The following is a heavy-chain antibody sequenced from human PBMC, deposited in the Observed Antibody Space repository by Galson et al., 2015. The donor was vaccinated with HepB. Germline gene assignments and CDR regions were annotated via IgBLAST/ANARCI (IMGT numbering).Heavy chain of an antibody. V-gene: IGHV6-1*01. J-gene: IGHJ3*01. CDR1: GDSVSSYNAG. CDR3: ARAPDGSRSSLDV. CDR2: TFYRSEWKT. D-gene: IGHD3-22*01. Sequence: CAISGDSVSSYNAGYYWIRQSPSRGLEYLGRTFYRSEWKTEYELSVASRLTITPDTSRNQFSLHLKSVTPEDAAVYYCARAPDGSRSSLDVWGQGTMVTVSS.